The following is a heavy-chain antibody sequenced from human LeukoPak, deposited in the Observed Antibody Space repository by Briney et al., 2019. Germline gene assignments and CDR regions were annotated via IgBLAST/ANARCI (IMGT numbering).Heavy chain of an antibody. J-gene: IGHJ4*02. D-gene: IGHD5-24*01. CDR2: ISPSGGST. Sequence: ASVKVSCKASGYTFTSYYMHWVRQAPGQGLEWMGIISPSGGSTSYAQEFQGRVTMTRDTSTSTVYMELSSLRSEDTAVYYCARAPISEMATNDFDYWGQGTLVTVSS. CDR1: GYTFTSYY. CDR3: ARAPISEMATNDFDY. V-gene: IGHV1-46*01.